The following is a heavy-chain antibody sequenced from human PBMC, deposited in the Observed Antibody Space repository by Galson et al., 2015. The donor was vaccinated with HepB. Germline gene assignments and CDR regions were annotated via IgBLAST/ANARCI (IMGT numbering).Heavy chain of an antibody. Sequence: ETLSLTCTVSGGSIRDGSYYWGWIRQPPGKGLEWIGNIYYSGTTYYNPSLKSRVTIFVDTSKNQFSLKLSSVTAADTTVYYCARVGRVAGNWFDPWGQGTLVTVSS. CDR1: GGSIRDGSYY. CDR3: ARVGRVAGNWFDP. V-gene: IGHV4-39*01. D-gene: IGHD6-19*01. J-gene: IGHJ5*02. CDR2: IYYSGTT.